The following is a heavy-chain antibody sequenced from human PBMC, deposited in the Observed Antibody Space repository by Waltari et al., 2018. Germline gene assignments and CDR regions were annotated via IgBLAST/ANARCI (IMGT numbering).Heavy chain of an antibody. V-gene: IGHV3-30-3*01. Sequence: QVQLVESGGGVVQPGRSLRLSCAASGFTFSSYAMHWVRQAPGKGLEWVAVRSYDGSNKYYADSVKGRFTISRDNSKNTLYLQMNSLRAEDTAVYYCARSGIAARAFDYWGQGTLVTVSS. CDR3: ARSGIAARAFDY. CDR2: RSYDGSNK. D-gene: IGHD6-6*01. J-gene: IGHJ4*02. CDR1: GFTFSSYA.